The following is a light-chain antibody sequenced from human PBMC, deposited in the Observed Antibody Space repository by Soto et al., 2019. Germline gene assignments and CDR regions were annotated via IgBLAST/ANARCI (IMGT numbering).Light chain of an antibody. CDR1: ESISTY. Sequence: EIVLTQSPATLSLSPGERATLSCRASESISTYLGWYQQKPGQPPRPLIYDASNRATGIPPRFSGSGSGTDFTLTISGLEPEDSAGYFCQQRSSGVSFRQGTRLEIK. CDR2: DAS. CDR3: QQRSSGVS. J-gene: IGKJ5*01. V-gene: IGKV3-11*01.